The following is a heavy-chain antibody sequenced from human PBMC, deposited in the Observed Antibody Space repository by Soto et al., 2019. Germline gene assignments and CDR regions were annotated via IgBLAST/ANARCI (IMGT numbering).Heavy chain of an antibody. V-gene: IGHV3-33*01. CDR2: IWYDGDNK. CDR1: GFTFRTYG. CDR3: ARDRGFGEPSDY. Sequence: QVQLVESGGGVVQPGRSLRLSCVASGFTFRTYGMHWVRQAPGKGLEWVALIWYDGDNKWYADYVKGRFTISRDNSNNTLHLQMNSLRAEDTAVYYCARDRGFGEPSDYWGQGTLVSVSS. D-gene: IGHD3-10*01. J-gene: IGHJ4*02.